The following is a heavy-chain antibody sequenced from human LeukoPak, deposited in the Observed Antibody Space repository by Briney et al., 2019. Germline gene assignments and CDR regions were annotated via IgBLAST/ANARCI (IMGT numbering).Heavy chain of an antibody. CDR1: GGTFSSYA. CDR3: AGASGIAAAGPYNWFDP. V-gene: IGHV1-69*13. J-gene: IGHJ5*02. Sequence: ASVKVSCKASGGTFSSYAISWVRQAPGQGLEWMGGIIPIFGTANYAQKFQGRVTITADESTSTAYMELSSLRSEDTAVYYCAGASGIAAAGPYNWFDPWGQGTLVTVSS. D-gene: IGHD6-13*01. CDR2: IIPIFGTA.